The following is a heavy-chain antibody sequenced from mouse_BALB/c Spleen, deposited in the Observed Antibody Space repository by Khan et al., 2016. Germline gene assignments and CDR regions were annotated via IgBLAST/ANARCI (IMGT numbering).Heavy chain of an antibody. Sequence: EVQLQESGPGLVKPSQSLSLTCTVTGYSITSDYAWNWIRQFPGNKLEWMGYIIYSGSTRYYPSFKSRISVTRDTSKNQFFLQLNSVTTEDTAIYYCARTPTAYYAMDYWGQGTSVTVSS. CDR3: ARTPTAYYAMDY. D-gene: IGHD1-2*01. V-gene: IGHV3-2*02. CDR2: IIYSGST. CDR1: GYSITSDYA. J-gene: IGHJ4*01.